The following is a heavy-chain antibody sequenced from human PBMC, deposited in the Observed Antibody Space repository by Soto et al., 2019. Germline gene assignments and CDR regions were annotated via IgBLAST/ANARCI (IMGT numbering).Heavy chain of an antibody. CDR1: GFTFSSYA. D-gene: IGHD3-3*01. J-gene: IGHJ6*03. V-gene: IGHV3-23*01. CDR3: AKVPIPIADFWKDLPTTNMDV. Sequence: GGSLRLSCAASGFTFSSYAMSWVRQAPGKGLEWVSAISGSGGSTYYADSVKGRFTISRDNSKNTLYLQMNSLRAEDTAVYYCAKVPIPIADFWKDLPTTNMDVWGKGTTVPVSS. CDR2: ISGSGGST.